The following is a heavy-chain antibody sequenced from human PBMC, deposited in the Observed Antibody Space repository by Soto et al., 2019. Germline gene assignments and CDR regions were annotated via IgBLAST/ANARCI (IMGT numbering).Heavy chain of an antibody. J-gene: IGHJ4*02. CDR3: ASDTILTGYYKQAYYFDY. D-gene: IGHD3-9*01. Sequence: GGSLRLSCAASGFTFSSYAMSWVRQAPGKGLEWVSAISGSGGSTYYADSVKGRFTISRDNSKNTLYLQMNSLRAEDTAVYYCASDTILTGYYKQAYYFDYWGQGTLVTVSS. V-gene: IGHV3-23*01. CDR2: ISGSGGST. CDR1: GFTFSSYA.